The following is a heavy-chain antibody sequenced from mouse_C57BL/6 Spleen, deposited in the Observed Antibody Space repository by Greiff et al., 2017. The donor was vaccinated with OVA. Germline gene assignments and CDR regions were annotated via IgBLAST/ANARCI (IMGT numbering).Heavy chain of an antibody. D-gene: IGHD1-1*01. V-gene: IGHV1-82*01. J-gene: IGHJ2*01. CDR1: GYAFSSSW. CDR2: IYPGDGDT. Sequence: VQLQQSGPELVKPGASVKISCKASGYAFSSSWMNWVKQRPGKGLEWIGRIYPGDGDTNYNGKFKGKATLTADKSSSTAYMQLSSLTSEDSAVYFCARRGYYGSFFHYFDYWGQGTTLTVSS. CDR3: ARRGYYGSFFHYFDY.